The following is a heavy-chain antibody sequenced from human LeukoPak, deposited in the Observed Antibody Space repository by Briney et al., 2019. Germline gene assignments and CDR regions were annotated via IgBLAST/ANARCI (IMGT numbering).Heavy chain of an antibody. Sequence: ASVKVSCKASGYTFATYGISWVRQAPGQGLEWMGWISAYNGNTKYAQKLQGRVTMTTDTSTSTAYMELRSPTSDDTAVYYCARDNALPAADDGGGDYYYYMDVWGKGTTVTISS. V-gene: IGHV1-18*01. J-gene: IGHJ6*03. CDR1: GYTFATYG. CDR3: ARDNALPAADDGGGDYYYYMDV. D-gene: IGHD3-16*01. CDR2: ISAYNGNT.